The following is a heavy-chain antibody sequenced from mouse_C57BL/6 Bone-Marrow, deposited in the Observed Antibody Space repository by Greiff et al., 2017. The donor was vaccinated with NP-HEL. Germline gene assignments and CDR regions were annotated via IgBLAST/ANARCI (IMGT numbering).Heavy chain of an antibody. CDR1: GYTFTSYW. CDR2: IDPSDSYN. J-gene: IGHJ4*01. V-gene: IGHV1-50*01. D-gene: IGHD1-1*01. CDR3: ATDYAMDY. Sequence: VKLQQPGAELVKPGASVKLSCKASGYTFTSYWMQWVKQRPGQGLEWIGEIDPSDSYNNYNQKFKGKATFTVDTSSSPAYMQLSSLTSEDSAVYYCATDYAMDYWGQGTSVTVSS.